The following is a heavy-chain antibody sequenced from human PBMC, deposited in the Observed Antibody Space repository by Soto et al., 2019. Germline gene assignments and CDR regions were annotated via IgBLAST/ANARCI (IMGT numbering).Heavy chain of an antibody. D-gene: IGHD2-8*01. CDR3: ARDLWGVSDYYYYMDV. V-gene: IGHV3-48*01. J-gene: IGHJ6*03. CDR2: ISSSSSTI. CDR1: GFTFSSYS. Sequence: PGGSLRLSCAASGFTFSSYSMNWVRQAPGKGLEWVSYISSSSSTIYYADSVKGRFTISRDNAKNSLYLQMNSLRAEDTAVYYCARDLWGVSDYYYYMDVWGKGTTVTRLL.